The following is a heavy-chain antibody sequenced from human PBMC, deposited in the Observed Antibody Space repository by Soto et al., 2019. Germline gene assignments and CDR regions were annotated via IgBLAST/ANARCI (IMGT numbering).Heavy chain of an antibody. D-gene: IGHD3-10*01. CDR1: GGSLSGYY. CDR3: ARGWYGYYFDF. CDR2: IYNSGST. Sequence: SETLSLTCAVYGGSLSGYYWSWIRQPPGKGLEWIGCIYNSGSTNHNTSLKTQATIPGDTSKNQFSLNLTSVTATAPAVYYGARGWYGYYFDFWGQGTLVTVSS. V-gene: IGHV4-34*11. J-gene: IGHJ4*02.